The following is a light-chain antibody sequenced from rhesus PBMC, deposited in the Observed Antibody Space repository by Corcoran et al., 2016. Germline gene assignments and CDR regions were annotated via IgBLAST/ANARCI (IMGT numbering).Light chain of an antibody. J-gene: IGKJ1*01. Sequence: DIQMTQSPSSLSASVGDTVTITCRASQSFSSSLAWYQQKPGKAPKLLIYSASSFQSGVPSRFSGSKSGTDVTLTISSLQPEDIASYYCQQYYSDPRTFGQGTKVEIK. CDR3: QQYYSDPRT. V-gene: IGKV1-46*01. CDR2: SAS. CDR1: QSFSSS.